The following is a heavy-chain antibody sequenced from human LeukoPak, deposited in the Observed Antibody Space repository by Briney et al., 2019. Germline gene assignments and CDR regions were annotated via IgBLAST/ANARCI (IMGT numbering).Heavy chain of an antibody. CDR1: GFTFSSYG. J-gene: IGHJ4*02. CDR2: ISGSGGST. CDR3: ARELRYFDWLINAFDY. V-gene: IGHV3-23*01. Sequence: GGSLRLSCAASGFTFSSYGMSWVRQAPGKGLEWVSAISGSGGSTYYADSVKGRFTISRDNSKNTLYLQMNSLRAEDTAVYYCARELRYFDWLINAFDYWGQGTLVTVSS. D-gene: IGHD3-9*01.